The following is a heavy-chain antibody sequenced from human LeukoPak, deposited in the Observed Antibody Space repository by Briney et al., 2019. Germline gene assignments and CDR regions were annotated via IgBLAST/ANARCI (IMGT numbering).Heavy chain of an antibody. CDR2: MNPNSGNT. CDR3: ARVGYQLPSYYYYYYMDV. Sequence: ASVKVSCKASGYTFTSYDINWVRQATGQGLEWMGWMNPNSGNTGYAQKFQGRVTMTRNTSISTAYMELSSLRSEDTAVYYCARVGYQLPSYYYYYYMDVWDKGTTVTVSS. CDR1: GYTFTSYD. V-gene: IGHV1-8*01. D-gene: IGHD2-2*01. J-gene: IGHJ6*03.